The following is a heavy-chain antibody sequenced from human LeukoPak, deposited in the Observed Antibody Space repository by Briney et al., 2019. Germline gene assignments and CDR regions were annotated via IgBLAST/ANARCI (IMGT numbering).Heavy chain of an antibody. CDR1: GFTFGSFA. CDR2: ISGSGGST. J-gene: IGHJ4*02. Sequence: GGSLNLSWAASGFTFGSFAMSGVGKPQGKGLEWFSAISGSGGSTYYADSVKGRFTISRDNSKNTLYLQMNSLRAEDTAVYYCAKVRSSWYYFDYWGQGTLVTVSS. CDR3: AKVRSSWYYFDY. V-gene: IGHV3-23*01. D-gene: IGHD6-13*01.